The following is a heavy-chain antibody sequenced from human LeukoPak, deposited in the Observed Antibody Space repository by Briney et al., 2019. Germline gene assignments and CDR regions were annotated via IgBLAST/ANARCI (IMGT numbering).Heavy chain of an antibody. J-gene: IGHJ4*02. CDR3: ARPTSSYYDFWSGSPGAFDY. CDR2: IYYSGST. V-gene: IGHV4-39*01. CDR1: GGSISSSSYY. Sequence: SETLPLTCTVSGGSISSSSYYWGWIRQPPGKGLEWIGSIYYSGSTYYNPSLKSRVTISVDTSKNQFFLKLSSVTAADTAVYYCARPTSSYYDFWSGSPGAFDYWGQGTLVTVSS. D-gene: IGHD3-3*01.